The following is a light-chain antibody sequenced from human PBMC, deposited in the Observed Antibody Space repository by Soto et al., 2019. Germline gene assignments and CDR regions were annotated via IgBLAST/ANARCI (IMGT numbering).Light chain of an antibody. CDR1: QNINGY. CDR2: WAS. V-gene: IGKV1-5*03. Sequence: DIQLTQSPSTLSASVGDRVTITCRASQNINGYLAWYQQKPVKAPKLLIYWASSLISGVPSRFTGGESGTEFTLTISSLQPGDFATYYCQQYSAYPLTFGGGTKV. CDR3: QQYSAYPLT. J-gene: IGKJ4*01.